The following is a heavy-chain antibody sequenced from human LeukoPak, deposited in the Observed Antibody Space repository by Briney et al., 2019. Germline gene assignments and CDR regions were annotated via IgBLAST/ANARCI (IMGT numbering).Heavy chain of an antibody. CDR3: AAAADFGYFDY. CDR1: GGSISSYY. Sequence: PSETLSLTCTVSGGSISSYYWSWIRQPPGKGLEWIGYIYYSGSTNYNPPLKSRVTISVDTSKNQFSLKLSSVTAADTAVYYCAAAADFGYFDYWGQGTLVTVSS. V-gene: IGHV4-59*01. CDR2: IYYSGST. D-gene: IGHD6-13*01. J-gene: IGHJ4*02.